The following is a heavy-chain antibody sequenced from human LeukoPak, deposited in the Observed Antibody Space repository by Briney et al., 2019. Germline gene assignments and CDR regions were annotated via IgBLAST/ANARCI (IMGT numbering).Heavy chain of an antibody. V-gene: IGHV1-69*04. Sequence: ASVKVSCKASGGTFSSYAISWVRQAPGQGLEWMGRIIPILGIANYAQKLQGRVTMTTDTSTSTAYMELRSLRSDDTAVYYCARGIAAAAIDYWGQGTLVTVSS. J-gene: IGHJ4*02. CDR2: IIPILGIA. CDR3: ARGIAAAAIDY. D-gene: IGHD6-13*01. CDR1: GGTFSSYA.